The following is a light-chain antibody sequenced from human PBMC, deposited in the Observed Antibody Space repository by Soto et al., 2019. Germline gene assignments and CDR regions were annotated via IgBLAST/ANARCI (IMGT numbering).Light chain of an antibody. CDR3: QQGYKNPYT. Sequence: DIQMTQSPSSLSASVGDRVTITCRASQSISSSLNWYQQKPGKAPKLLIYTASFLQGGVPSRFSGSGSGTDFNLTITSLQREDFATYSCQQGYKNPYTFGQGTKVEIK. V-gene: IGKV1-39*01. CDR2: TAS. CDR1: QSISSS. J-gene: IGKJ2*01.